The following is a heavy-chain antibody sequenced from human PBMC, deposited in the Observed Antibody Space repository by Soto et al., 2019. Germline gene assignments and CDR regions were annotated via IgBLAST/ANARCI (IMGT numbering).Heavy chain of an antibody. CDR1: GFNFDDYA. J-gene: IGHJ4*02. CDR2: ISWNSAII. D-gene: IGHD5-12*01. CDR3: ARDHSGYGASEADY. V-gene: IGHV3-9*01. Sequence: EVQLVESGGGLVQPGRSLRLSCAASGFNFDDYAMHWVRQAPGKGLEWVSGISWNSAIIGYADSVKGRFIISRDNAKNSLYLQMTSLRPEDTALYYCARDHSGYGASEADYWGQGTLVTVSS.